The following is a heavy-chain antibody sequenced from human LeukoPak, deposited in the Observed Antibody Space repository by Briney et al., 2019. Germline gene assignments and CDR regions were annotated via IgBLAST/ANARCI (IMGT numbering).Heavy chain of an antibody. Sequence: SETLSLTCAVSGGSISSGGYSWSWIRQPPGKGLEWIGYIYHSGSTYYNPSLKSRVTISVDRSKNQFSLKLSSVTAADTAVYYCARVGGGYYYWFDPWGQGTLVTVSS. D-gene: IGHD3-22*01. J-gene: IGHJ5*02. CDR2: IYHSGST. CDR1: GGSISSGGYS. V-gene: IGHV4-30-2*01. CDR3: ARVGGGYYYWFDP.